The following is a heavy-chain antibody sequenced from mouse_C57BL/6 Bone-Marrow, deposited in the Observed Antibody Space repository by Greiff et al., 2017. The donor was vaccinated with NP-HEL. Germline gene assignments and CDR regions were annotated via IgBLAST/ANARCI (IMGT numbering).Heavy chain of an antibody. J-gene: IGHJ1*03. CDR3: ARYMGVKRWYFDV. Sequence: EVQVVESGGGLVQPGGSLSLSCAASGFTFTDYYMSWVRQPPGKALEWLGFIRNKANGYTTEYSASVKGRFTISRDNSQSILYLQMNALRAEDSATYYCARYMGVKRWYFDVWGTGTTVTVSS. CDR2: IRNKANGYTT. V-gene: IGHV7-3*01. D-gene: IGHD2-2*01. CDR1: GFTFTDYY.